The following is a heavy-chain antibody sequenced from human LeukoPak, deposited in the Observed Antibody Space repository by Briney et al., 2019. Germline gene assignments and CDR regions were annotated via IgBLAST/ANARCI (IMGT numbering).Heavy chain of an antibody. Sequence: GASVKVSCKASGGTFSSYAISWVRQAPGQGLEWMGRIIPILGIADYAQKFQGRVTITADKSTSTAYMELSSLRSEDMAVYYCARDGHGVYWGQGTLVTVSS. V-gene: IGHV1-69*04. CDR1: GGTFSSYA. CDR2: IIPILGIA. CDR3: ARDGHGVY. J-gene: IGHJ4*02. D-gene: IGHD3-3*01.